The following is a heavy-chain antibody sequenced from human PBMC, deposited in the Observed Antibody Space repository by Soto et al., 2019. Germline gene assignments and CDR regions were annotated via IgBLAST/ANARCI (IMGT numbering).Heavy chain of an antibody. Sequence: EVQLLESGGGLVQPGGSLRLSCATSGFTFSSYSMTWVRQAPGKGLEWVSTISGSGSRTYYADPVKGRFTISRDNSKNTWYLQMNSLRAEDTAVYYCAKATSSGSHGEYWGQGTLVSVSS. D-gene: IGHD1-26*01. J-gene: IGHJ4*02. V-gene: IGHV3-23*01. CDR1: GFTFSSYS. CDR3: AKATSSGSHGEY. CDR2: ISGSGSRT.